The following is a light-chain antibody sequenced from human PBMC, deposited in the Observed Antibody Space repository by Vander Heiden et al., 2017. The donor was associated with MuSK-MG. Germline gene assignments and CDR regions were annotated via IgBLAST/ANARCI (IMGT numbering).Light chain of an antibody. V-gene: IGKV1-39*01. Sequence: DIQTTQSPSSLSASVGDRVTITCRASQSISNYLNWYQQKPGNAPKLLIYAASSLQSGVPSRFSGSGSGTDFTLTISSLQPEDFATYYCQQSYSTAPTFGQGTKVEIK. J-gene: IGKJ1*01. CDR2: AAS. CDR1: QSISNY. CDR3: QQSYSTAPT.